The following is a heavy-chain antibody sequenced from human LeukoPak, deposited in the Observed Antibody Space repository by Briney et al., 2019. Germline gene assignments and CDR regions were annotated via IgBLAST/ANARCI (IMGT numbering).Heavy chain of an antibody. D-gene: IGHD6-13*01. CDR1: GESFSGYY. V-gene: IGHV4-34*01. Sequence: PSETLSLTCAVYGESFSGYYWSWIRQPPGKGLEWIGEINHSGSTNYNPSLKSRVTISVDTSKNQFSLKLGSVTAADTAVYYCARNSAAAGYGMDVWGKGTTVTVSS. J-gene: IGHJ6*04. CDR2: INHSGST. CDR3: ARNSAAAGYGMDV.